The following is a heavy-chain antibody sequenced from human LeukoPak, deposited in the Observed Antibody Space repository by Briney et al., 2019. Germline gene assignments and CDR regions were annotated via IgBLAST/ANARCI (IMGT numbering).Heavy chain of an antibody. CDR1: GYTFTGYY. J-gene: IGHJ4*02. CDR3: ATLGGHSLAAQNGY. V-gene: IGHV1-2*02. D-gene: IGHD3-16*01. Sequence: GASVKVSCKASGYTFTGYYMHWVRQAPGQGLEWMGWINPNSGGTNYAQKFQGRVTMTRDTSIKTAYMDLSSLRSDDTAVYYCATLGGHSLAAQNGYWGQGTLVTVSS. CDR2: INPNSGGT.